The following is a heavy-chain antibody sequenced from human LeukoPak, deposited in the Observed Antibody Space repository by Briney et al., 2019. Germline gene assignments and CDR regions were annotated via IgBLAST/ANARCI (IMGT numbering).Heavy chain of an antibody. D-gene: IGHD6-13*01. V-gene: IGHV1-2*02. J-gene: IGHJ4*02. CDR2: INPNSGGT. CDR3: ARDGIAAAVPDY. CDR1: GYTFTAYY. Sequence: ASVKVSCKTSGYTFTAYYMHWVRQAPGQGLEWMGWINPNSGGTNYAQKFQGRVTMTRDTSISTAYMELSRLRSDDAAVYYCARDGIAAAVPDYWGQGTLVTVSS.